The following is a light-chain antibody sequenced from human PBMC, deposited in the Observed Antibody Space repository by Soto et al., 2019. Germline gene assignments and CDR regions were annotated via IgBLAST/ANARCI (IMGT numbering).Light chain of an antibody. V-gene: IGLV2-14*01. Sequence: QSALTQPASVSGSPGQSITISCSGTSSDVGAHNLVSWYQQHPGRAHKLMIYAVSNRPSGVSNRFSGSKSGNTASLTISGLQAEDEADYYCCSLTTRDSHVFGTGTKLTVL. CDR3: CSLTTRDSHV. CDR1: SSDVGAHNL. J-gene: IGLJ1*01. CDR2: AVS.